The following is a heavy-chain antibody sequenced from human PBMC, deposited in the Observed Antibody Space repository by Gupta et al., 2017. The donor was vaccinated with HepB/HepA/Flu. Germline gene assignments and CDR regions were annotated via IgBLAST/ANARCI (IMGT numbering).Heavy chain of an antibody. J-gene: IGHJ4*02. CDR3: AKVKNYYGIPLIRPLVDY. Sequence: VSLLQSGGGMVQPAGSLTPSCAASGLTFRHFPRSSVRQAPGKGLEWVSAISGSGGSTYYADAVKDRFTISRDNSKNTLYLQMNSLRAEDTAVYYCAKVKNYYGIPLIRPLVDYWGQGTLVTVSS. CDR1: GLTFRHFP. CDR2: ISGSGGST. V-gene: IGHV3-23*01. D-gene: IGHD3-10*01.